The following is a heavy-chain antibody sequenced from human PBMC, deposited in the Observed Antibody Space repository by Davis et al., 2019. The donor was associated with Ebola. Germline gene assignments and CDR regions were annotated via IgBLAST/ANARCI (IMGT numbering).Heavy chain of an antibody. J-gene: IGHJ4*02. CDR2: INHSGST. V-gene: IGHV4-39*07. D-gene: IGHD6-13*01. CDR3: ARAGAAAGKIFDY. Sequence: PSETLSLTCTVSGGSISSSSYYWGWIRQPPGKGLEWIGEINHSGSTNYNPSLKSRVTISVDTSKNQFSLKLSSVTAADTAVYYCARAGAAAGKIFDYWGQGTLVTVSS. CDR1: GGSISSSSYY.